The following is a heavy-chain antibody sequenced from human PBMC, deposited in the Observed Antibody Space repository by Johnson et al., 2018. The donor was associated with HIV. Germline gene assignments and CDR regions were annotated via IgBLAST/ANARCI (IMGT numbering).Heavy chain of an antibody. CDR2: ITYDGTNK. J-gene: IGHJ3*02. CDR3: AKDLTSFIVGANDAFDI. CDR1: GFTFSNYA. D-gene: IGHD1-26*01. Sequence: VESGGGVVQPGRSLRLSCTASGFTFSNYAIHWVRQAPGKGLEWVAGITYDGTNKYYADSVKGRFTLSRDNSKNTLYLHMNSLRVEDTAVYYCAKDLTSFIVGANDAFDIWGQGTMVTVSS. V-gene: IGHV3-30*18.